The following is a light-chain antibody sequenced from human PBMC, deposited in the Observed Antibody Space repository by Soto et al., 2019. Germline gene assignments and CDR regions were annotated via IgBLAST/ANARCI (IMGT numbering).Light chain of an antibody. V-gene: IGKV1-5*03. CDR1: QSISSW. CDR3: QQYDSYTWT. Sequence: DIQMTQSPSTLSASAGDRVTITCRASQSISSWLAWYQQKPGKAPKLLIYKASSLESGVPSRFSGSGSGTEFTLTISTLQPDDFATYYCQQYDSYTWTFGQRTKVEIQ. J-gene: IGKJ1*01. CDR2: KAS.